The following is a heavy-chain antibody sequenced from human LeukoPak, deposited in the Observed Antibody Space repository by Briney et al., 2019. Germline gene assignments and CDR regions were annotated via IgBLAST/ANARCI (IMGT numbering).Heavy chain of an antibody. CDR1: GGSFSGYY. Sequence: SETLSLTCAVYGGSFSGYYWSWIRQPPGKGLEWIGEINHSGSTNYNPSLKSRVTISVDTSMNQISLKLSSVTAADTTVYYCARSLSMVAATPFDYWGQGTLVTVSS. D-gene: IGHD2-15*01. CDR3: ARSLSMVAATPFDY. J-gene: IGHJ4*02. V-gene: IGHV4-34*01. CDR2: INHSGST.